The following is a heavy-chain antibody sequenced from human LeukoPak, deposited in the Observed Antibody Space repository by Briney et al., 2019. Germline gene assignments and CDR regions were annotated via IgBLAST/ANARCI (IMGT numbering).Heavy chain of an antibody. Sequence: QSGESLRLSCAASGFTFTSYAMGWVRQSPGKGLEWVSTISAGGTNTDYVDSVKGRFTISRDNSKKTLYLQMNSLRAEDTAVYYCAKRNTMIGFYYFDYWSQGTLVTVSS. D-gene: IGHD3-22*01. CDR3: AKRNTMIGFYYFDY. J-gene: IGHJ4*02. CDR2: ISAGGTNT. V-gene: IGHV3-23*01. CDR1: GFTFTSYA.